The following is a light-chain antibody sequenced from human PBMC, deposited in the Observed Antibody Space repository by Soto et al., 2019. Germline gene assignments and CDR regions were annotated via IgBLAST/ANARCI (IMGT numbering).Light chain of an antibody. V-gene: IGKV1-27*01. CDR3: QKYNSAPPTIT. CDR1: QGISNS. CDR2: AAS. Sequence: DIQMTQSPSSLSASVGDRVTITCRASQGISNSLAWYQQKPGKVPKVLIYAASTLQSGVPSRFSGSGSGTDFTLNIRILKPEDVATYYCQKYNSAPPTITFGGGTKVKIK. J-gene: IGKJ4*01.